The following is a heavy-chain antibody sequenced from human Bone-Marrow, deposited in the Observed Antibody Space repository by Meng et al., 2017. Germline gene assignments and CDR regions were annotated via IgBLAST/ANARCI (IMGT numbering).Heavy chain of an antibody. Sequence: VQLVESGGGLIQPGGSRKLSCAASGFTVSSNYMSWVRQAPGKGLEWVAVISYDGSNKYYADSVKGRFTISRDNSKNTLYLQMNSLRAEDTAVYYCARELRDSGDFWGQGTLVTVSS. CDR1: GFTVSSNY. CDR3: ARELRDSGDF. V-gene: IGHV3-30-3*01. CDR2: ISYDGSNK. J-gene: IGHJ4*02. D-gene: IGHD3-10*01.